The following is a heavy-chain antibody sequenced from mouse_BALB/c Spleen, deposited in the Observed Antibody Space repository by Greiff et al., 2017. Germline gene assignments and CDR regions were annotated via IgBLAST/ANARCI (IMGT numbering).Heavy chain of an antibody. CDR2: ISNGGGST. CDR3: ARHEAARATWFAY. J-gene: IGHJ3*01. CDR1: GFTFSSYT. D-gene: IGHD3-1*01. Sequence: EVQGVESGGGLVQPGGSLKLSCAASGFTFSSYTMSWVRQTPEKRLEWVAYISNGGGSTYYPDTVKGRFTISRDNAKNTLYLQMSSLKSEDTAMYYCARHEAARATWFAYWGQGTLVTVSA. V-gene: IGHV5-12-2*01.